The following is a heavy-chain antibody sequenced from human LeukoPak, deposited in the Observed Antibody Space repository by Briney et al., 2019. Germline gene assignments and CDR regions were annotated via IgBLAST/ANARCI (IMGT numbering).Heavy chain of an antibody. Sequence: ASVKVSCKASGYTFTGYYMHWVRQAPGQGLEWMGWINPNSGGTNYAQKFQGRVTMTRDTSISTAYMELSRLRSDDTAVYYCARDPYYYDSSGLFDPWGQGTLVTVSS. V-gene: IGHV1-2*02. CDR2: INPNSGGT. J-gene: IGHJ5*02. CDR1: GYTFTGYY. D-gene: IGHD3-22*01. CDR3: ARDPYYYDSSGLFDP.